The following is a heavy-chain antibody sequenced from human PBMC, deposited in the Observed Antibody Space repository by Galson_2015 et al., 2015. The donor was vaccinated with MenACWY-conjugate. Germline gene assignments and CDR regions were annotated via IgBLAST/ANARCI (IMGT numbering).Heavy chain of an antibody. CDR2: IRRKSDGGTT. CDR1: GFTFTSAW. V-gene: IGHV3-15*07. J-gene: IGHJ4*02. CDR3: TITGRN. Sequence: SLRLSCAASGFTFTSAWLNWVRQAPGKGLEWVGRIRRKSDGGTTDYAAPVKGRFTISRDDSRATLYLQMNSLKTEDTAVYYCTITGRNWGQGTLVTVSS.